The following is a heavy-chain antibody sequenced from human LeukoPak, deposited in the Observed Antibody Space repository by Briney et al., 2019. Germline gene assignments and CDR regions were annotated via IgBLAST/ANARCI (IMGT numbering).Heavy chain of an antibody. Sequence: SETLSLTCTVSGYSISSGYYWGWIRQPPGKGLEWIVSIYHSDSGITYYNPSLKSRVTISVDTSKNQFSLKLSSVTAADTAVYYCARGGGYSYGWNIWGQGTMVTVSS. J-gene: IGHJ3*02. CDR2: IYHSDSGIT. CDR3: ARGGGYSYGWNI. CDR1: GYSISSGYY. V-gene: IGHV4-38-2*02. D-gene: IGHD5-18*01.